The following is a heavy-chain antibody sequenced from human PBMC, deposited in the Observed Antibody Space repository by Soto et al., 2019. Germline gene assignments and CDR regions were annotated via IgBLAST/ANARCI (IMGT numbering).Heavy chain of an antibody. V-gene: IGHV1-2*02. CDR2: INPNSGGT. CDR3: ASAAVTGTAGLDF. Sequence: QVQLVQSGAEVKKPGASVKVSCKASGYTFSDYYIHWVRQAPGQGLEWMGWINPNSGGTKSAEKFQGRVTMTRDTSISTAYMELSRLTSDDTAVYYCASAAVTGTAGLDFWGQGTQVTVSS. D-gene: IGHD6-19*01. CDR1: GYTFSDYY. J-gene: IGHJ4*02.